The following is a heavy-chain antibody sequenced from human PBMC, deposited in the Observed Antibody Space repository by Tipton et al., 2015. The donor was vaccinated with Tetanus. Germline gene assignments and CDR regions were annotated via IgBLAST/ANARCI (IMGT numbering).Heavy chain of an antibody. CDR3: ARNTSGYFDH. CDR1: GFTFRSYA. Sequence: SLRLSCAASGFTFRSYAMTWVRQTPGKGLEWASVISGDGFSTHHADSVKGRFTISRDSSQNTVFLQMSSLRAEDTAVYYCARNTSGYFDHWGQGTLVTVSS. D-gene: IGHD6-19*01. J-gene: IGHJ4*02. CDR2: ISGDGFST. V-gene: IGHV3-23*01.